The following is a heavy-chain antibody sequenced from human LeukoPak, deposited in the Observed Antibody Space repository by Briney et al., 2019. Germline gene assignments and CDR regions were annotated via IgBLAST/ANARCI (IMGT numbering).Heavy chain of an antibody. Sequence: SETLSLTCTVSGGSISSYYWSWLRQPAGKGLEWIGRIYTSGSTNYNPSLKSRVTMSLDTSKNQLSLKLSSVTAADTAVYYCAREGNRYYDILTGYYRGELDYWGQGTLVTVSS. D-gene: IGHD3-9*01. J-gene: IGHJ4*02. CDR2: IYTSGST. V-gene: IGHV4-4*07. CDR3: AREGNRYYDILTGYYRGELDY. CDR1: GGSISSYY.